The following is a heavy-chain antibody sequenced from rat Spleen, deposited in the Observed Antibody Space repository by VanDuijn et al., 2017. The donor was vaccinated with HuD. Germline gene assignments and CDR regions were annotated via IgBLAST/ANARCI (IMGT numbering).Heavy chain of an antibody. J-gene: IGHJ2*01. D-gene: IGHD1-7*01. CDR1: GFSLTSYN. CDR3: ARSYYGYTHYFNY. V-gene: IGHV2-45*01. Sequence: QVQLMESGPGLVQPSETLSLTCTVSGFSLTSYNVHWVRQPPGKGLEWMGVMWSGGSTDYNSALKSRLSISRDTSKNQVFFKMNSLQTEDTAMYFCARSYYGYTHYFNYWGQGVMVTVSS. CDR2: MWSGGST.